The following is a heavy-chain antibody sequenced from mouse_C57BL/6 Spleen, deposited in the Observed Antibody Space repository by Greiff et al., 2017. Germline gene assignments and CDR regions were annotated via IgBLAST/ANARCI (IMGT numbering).Heavy chain of an antibody. V-gene: IGHV1-59*01. CDR1: GYTFTSSW. Sequence: QVQLQQPGAELVRPGTSVKLSCKASGYTFTSSWMNWVKQRPGQGLEWIGVIDPSDSYTNYNQKFKGKATLTVDTSSSTAYMQLSSLTSEDSAVYYCARDDGGYWGQGTSDTVSS. D-gene: IGHD2-3*01. CDR2: IDPSDSYT. J-gene: IGHJ4*01. CDR3: ARDDGGY.